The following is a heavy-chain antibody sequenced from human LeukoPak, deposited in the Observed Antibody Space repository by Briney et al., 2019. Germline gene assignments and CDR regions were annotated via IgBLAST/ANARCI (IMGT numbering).Heavy chain of an antibody. CDR3: ARDLGVSYYYMDV. CDR1: GGSISSSSYY. Sequence: PSETLSLTCTVSGGSISSSSYYWGWIRQPPGKGLEWIGSIYYSGSTYYNPSLKSRVTISVDTSKNQFSLKLSSVTAADTAVYYCARDLGVSYYYMDVWGKGTTVTISS. V-gene: IGHV4-39*07. CDR2: IYYSGST. D-gene: IGHD3-16*01. J-gene: IGHJ6*03.